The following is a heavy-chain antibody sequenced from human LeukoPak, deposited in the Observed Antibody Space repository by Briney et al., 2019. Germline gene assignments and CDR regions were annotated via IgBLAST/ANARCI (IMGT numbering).Heavy chain of an antibody. CDR2: IIPIFGTA. CDR3: ARGPQVGAFDL. J-gene: IGHJ3*01. Sequence: SVKVSCKASGDTLSSYDISWVRQAPGQGLEWMGGIIPIFGTANYAQKFQGRVTITADESTSTAYMELSSLRSEDTAMYYCARGPQVGAFDLWGQGTVVTVSS. V-gene: IGHV1-69*01. D-gene: IGHD1-26*01. CDR1: GDTLSSYD.